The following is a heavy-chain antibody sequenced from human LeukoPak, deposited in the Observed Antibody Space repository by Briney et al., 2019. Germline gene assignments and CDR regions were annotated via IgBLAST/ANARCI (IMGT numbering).Heavy chain of an antibody. J-gene: IGHJ4*02. CDR3: ARSSLPGYSSD. CDR2: ISSSSSYT. V-gene: IGHV3-21*01. CDR1: GFTFSSYS. Sequence: VGSLRLSCAASGFTFSSYSMNWVRQAPGKGLEWVSSISSSSSYTYYADSVKGRFTISRDNAKNSLYLQMNSLRAEDTAVYYCARSSLPGYSSDWGQGTLVTVSS. D-gene: IGHD6-19*01.